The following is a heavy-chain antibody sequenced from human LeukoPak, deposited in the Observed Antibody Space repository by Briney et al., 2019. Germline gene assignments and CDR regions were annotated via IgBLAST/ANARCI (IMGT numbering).Heavy chain of an antibody. V-gene: IGHV5-51*01. D-gene: IGHD2-15*01. CDR3: ASPNCSGGSCPNRDYYYGMDV. CDR2: IYPGDSDT. Sequence: GESLKISCKGSGYSFTSYWIGWVRQMPGEGLEWMGIIYPGDSDTRYSPSFQGQVTISADKSISTAYLQWSSLKASDTAMYYCASPNCSGGSCPNRDYYYGMDVWGQGTTVTVSS. CDR1: GYSFTSYW. J-gene: IGHJ6*02.